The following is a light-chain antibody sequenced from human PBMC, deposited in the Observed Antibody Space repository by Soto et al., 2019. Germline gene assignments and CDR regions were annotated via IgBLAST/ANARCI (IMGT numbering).Light chain of an antibody. CDR3: QQRGNWPLFT. Sequence: EIVLTQSPATLSLSPGERATLSCRASQSVSSYLAWYQQKPDQAPRLLIYDASNRATGITARFSGSGSGTEFTLTISSLEPEDFAFYYCQQRGNWPLFTFGPGTKVD. CDR1: QSVSSY. J-gene: IGKJ3*01. CDR2: DAS. V-gene: IGKV3-11*01.